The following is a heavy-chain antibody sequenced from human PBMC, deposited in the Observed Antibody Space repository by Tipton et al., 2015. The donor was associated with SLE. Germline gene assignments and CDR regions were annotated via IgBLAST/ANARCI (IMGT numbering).Heavy chain of an antibody. J-gene: IGHJ5*02. CDR1: GGSFSGYY. CDR2: IDHSRST. D-gene: IGHD3-3*01. Sequence: GLVKPSETLSLTCAVYGGSFSGYYWSWIRQPPGKGLEWIGEIDHSRSTNYNPSLKSRVTISVDTSKNQFSLQLNSVTPEDTAVYYCARAARGGFFGSWGQGTLVTVSS. CDR3: ARAARGGFFGS. V-gene: IGHV4-34*01.